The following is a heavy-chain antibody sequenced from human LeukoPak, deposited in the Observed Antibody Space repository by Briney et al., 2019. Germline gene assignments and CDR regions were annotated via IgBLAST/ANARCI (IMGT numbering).Heavy chain of an antibody. CDR2: FDPEDGET. CDR1: GYTLTELS. Sequence: ASVKVSCKVSGYTLTELSMHWVRQAPGKGLEWMGGFDPEDGETIYAQKFQGRVTMTEDTSTDTAYMELSSLRSEDTAVYYCATGRVSHYGMEMTTSEGQLDYWGQGTLVTVSS. J-gene: IGHJ4*02. CDR3: ATGRVSHYGMEMTTSEGQLDY. V-gene: IGHV1-24*01. D-gene: IGHD5-24*01.